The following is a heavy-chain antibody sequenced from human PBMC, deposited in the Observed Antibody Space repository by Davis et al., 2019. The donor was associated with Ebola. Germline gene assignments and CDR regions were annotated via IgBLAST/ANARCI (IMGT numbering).Heavy chain of an antibody. CDR2: ISYDGSNK. J-gene: IGHJ4*02. CDR1: GFTFSSYA. CDR3: ANTEAVASNSPSWPLDY. D-gene: IGHD6-19*01. Sequence: PGGSLRLSCAASGFTFSSYAMHWVRQAPGKGLEWVAVISYDGSNKYYADSVKGRFTISRDNSKNTLYLQMNSLRAEDTAVYYCANTEAVASNSPSWPLDYWGQGTLVTVSS. V-gene: IGHV3-30*04.